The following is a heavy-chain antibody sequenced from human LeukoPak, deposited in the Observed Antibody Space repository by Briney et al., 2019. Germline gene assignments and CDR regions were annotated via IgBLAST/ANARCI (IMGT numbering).Heavy chain of an antibody. D-gene: IGHD2-15*01. Sequence: SETLSLTCAVYGGSFSGYYWSWIRQPPGKGLEWIGEINHSGSTNYNPSLKSRVTISVDTSKNQFSLKLSSATAADTAVYYCAIPYCSGGSCYSAFDPWGQGTLVTVSS. CDR3: AIPYCSGGSCYSAFDP. CDR2: INHSGST. CDR1: GGSFSGYY. J-gene: IGHJ5*02. V-gene: IGHV4-34*01.